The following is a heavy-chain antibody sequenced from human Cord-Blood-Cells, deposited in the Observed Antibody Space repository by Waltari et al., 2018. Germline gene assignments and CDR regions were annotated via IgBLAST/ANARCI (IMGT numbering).Heavy chain of an antibody. Sequence: QVQLVQSGAEVKKPGASVKVSCKASGYTFTGYYMHWVRQAPGQGLEWMGRINPNSGGTNYAQKFQGRVTMTRDTSISTAYMELSRLRSDDTAVYYCARNDDILTGYYNWFDPWGQGALVTVSS. J-gene: IGHJ5*02. CDR1: GYTFTGYY. CDR3: ARNDDILTGYYNWFDP. CDR2: INPNSGGT. D-gene: IGHD3-9*01. V-gene: IGHV1-2*06.